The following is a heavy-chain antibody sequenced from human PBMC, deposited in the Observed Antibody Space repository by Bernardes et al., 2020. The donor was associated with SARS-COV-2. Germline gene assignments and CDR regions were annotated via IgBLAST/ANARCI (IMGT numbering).Heavy chain of an antibody. Sequence: SETLSLTCAVSGGSISSSNWWSWVRQPPGKGLEWIGEIYHSGSTNYNPSLKSRVTISVDKSKNQFSLKLSSVTAADTAVYYCARSASDYGDYDLDYWGQGTLVTVSS. J-gene: IGHJ4*02. D-gene: IGHD4-17*01. CDR1: GGSISSSNW. V-gene: IGHV4-4*02. CDR2: IYHSGST. CDR3: ARSASDYGDYDLDY.